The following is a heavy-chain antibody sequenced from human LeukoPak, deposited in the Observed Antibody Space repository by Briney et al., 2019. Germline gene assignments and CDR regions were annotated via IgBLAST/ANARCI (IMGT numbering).Heavy chain of an antibody. CDR1: GFTFSSYA. J-gene: IGHJ5*02. Sequence: GGSLRLSCAASGFTFSSYAMSWVRQAPGKGLEWVSVIYSGGSTYYADSVKGRFTISRDNSKNTLYLQMNSLRAEDTAVYYCARLATLSTVAARGRTWFDAWGQGTLVTVSS. D-gene: IGHD6-6*01. CDR3: ARLATLSTVAARGRTWFDA. V-gene: IGHV3-53*01. CDR2: IYSGGST.